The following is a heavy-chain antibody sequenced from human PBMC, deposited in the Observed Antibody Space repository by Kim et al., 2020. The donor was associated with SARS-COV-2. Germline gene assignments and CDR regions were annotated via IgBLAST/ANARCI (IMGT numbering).Heavy chain of an antibody. CDR2: IYYSGST. Sequence: SETLSLTCTVSGGSISSSSYYWGWIRQPPGKGLEGIGSIYYSGSTYYNPSLKSRVTISVDTSKNQFSLTLSSVTAADTAVYYCANLVCCSCGSCYYYWG. CDR1: GGSISSSSYY. D-gene: IGHD2-15*01. V-gene: IGHV4-39*01. J-gene: IGHJ4*01. CDR3: ANLVCCSCGSCYYY.